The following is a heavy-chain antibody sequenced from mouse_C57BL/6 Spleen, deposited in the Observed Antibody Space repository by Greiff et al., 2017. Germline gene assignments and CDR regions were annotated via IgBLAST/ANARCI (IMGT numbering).Heavy chain of an antibody. CDR3: ARTDDGYYEPRDFDV. CDR1: GFSLTSYG. J-gene: IGHJ1*03. CDR2: IRSGGST. V-gene: IGHV2-2*01. D-gene: IGHD2-3*01. Sequence: QVHVKQSGPGLVQPSQCLSITCTVSGFSLTSYGVHWVRQSPGKGLEWLGVIRSGGSTDYNAAIISGLSISTDNSKSQVFLKMNSLQADDTAIYYCARTDDGYYEPRDFDVWGTGTTVTVSS.